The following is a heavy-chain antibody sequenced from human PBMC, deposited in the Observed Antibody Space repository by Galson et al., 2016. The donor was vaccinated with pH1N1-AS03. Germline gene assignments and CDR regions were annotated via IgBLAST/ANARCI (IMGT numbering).Heavy chain of an antibody. J-gene: IGHJ4*02. CDR3: ARVVAGRPFLIDY. CDR1: GYNFVTYG. CDR2: INPYSTNT. D-gene: IGHD6-6*01. Sequence: SVKVSCKASGYNFVTYGITWVRQGPGQGLEWMGWINPYSTNTNYAKKVQDRVTMTADTSTITAHLDLRNLGSDDTAVYYCARVVAGRPFLIDYWGQGTLVIVSS. V-gene: IGHV1-18*01.